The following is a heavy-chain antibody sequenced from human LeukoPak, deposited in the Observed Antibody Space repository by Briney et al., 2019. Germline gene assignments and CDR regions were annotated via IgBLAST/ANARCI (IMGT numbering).Heavy chain of an antibody. CDR2: MNPNSGNT. Sequence: AASVKVSCKASGGTFSSYAINWVRQATGQGLEWMGWMNPNSGNTGYAQKFQGRVTMTRNTSISTAYMELSSLRSEDTAVYYCAREGSSSSGIDYWGQGTLVTVSS. D-gene: IGHD6-6*01. CDR3: AREGSSSSGIDY. J-gene: IGHJ4*02. V-gene: IGHV1-8*02. CDR1: GGTFSSYA.